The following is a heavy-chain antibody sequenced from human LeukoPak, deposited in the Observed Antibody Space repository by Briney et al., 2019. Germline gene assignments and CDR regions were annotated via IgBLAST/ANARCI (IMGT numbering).Heavy chain of an antibody. CDR3: ASRAAATFDY. Sequence: SETLSLTCTVSGGSISSGSYYWSWIRQPAGKGLEWIGRIYTSGSTNYNPSLKSRVTISEDTSKNQFSLKLSSVTAADTAVYYCASRAAATFDYWGQGTLVTVSS. V-gene: IGHV4-61*02. CDR2: IYTSGST. CDR1: GGSISSGSYY. J-gene: IGHJ4*02. D-gene: IGHD6-13*01.